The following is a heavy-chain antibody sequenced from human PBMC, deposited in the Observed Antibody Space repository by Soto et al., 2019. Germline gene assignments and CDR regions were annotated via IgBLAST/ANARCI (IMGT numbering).Heavy chain of an antibody. CDR1: GGSISSYY. J-gene: IGHJ6*02. CDR3: ARDKNTYYYDSSGYYRSPYYYYGMDV. Sequence: QVQLQESGPGLVKPSETLSLTCTVSGGSISSYYWSWIRQPPGNGLEWIGYIYYSGSTNYNPSLKSRVTISVDTSKNQFSLKLSSVTAADTAVYYCARDKNTYYYDSSGYYRSPYYYYGMDVWGQGTTVTVSS. CDR2: IYYSGST. V-gene: IGHV4-59*01. D-gene: IGHD3-22*01.